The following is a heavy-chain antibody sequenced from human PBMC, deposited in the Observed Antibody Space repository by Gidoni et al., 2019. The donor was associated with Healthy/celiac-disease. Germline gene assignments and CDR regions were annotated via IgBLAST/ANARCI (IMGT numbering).Heavy chain of an antibody. CDR2: ISGSGGST. Sequence: EVQLLESGRGLVQPGGSLRLSCAASGFTFSSCAMSWVRQAPGKGLEWVSAISGSGGSTYYADSVKGRFTISRDNSKNTLYLQMNSLRAEDTAVYYCAKDRRRNWNYDDAFDIWGQGTMVTVSS. CDR1: GFTFSSCA. V-gene: IGHV3-23*01. D-gene: IGHD1-7*01. J-gene: IGHJ3*02. CDR3: AKDRRRNWNYDDAFDI.